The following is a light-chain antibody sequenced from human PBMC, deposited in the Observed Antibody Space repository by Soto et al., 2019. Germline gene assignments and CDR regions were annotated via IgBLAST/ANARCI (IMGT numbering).Light chain of an antibody. Sequence: EIVLTQSPGTLSLSPGERATLSCRASQSVSSSFFAWYQQKPGQAPRLLIYGAYGRATSIPDRFGGSWSVTFCSLTITRLDVDDFAVYYCQQYGSSPGITFGEGTRLEIK. V-gene: IGKV3-20*01. J-gene: IGKJ5*01. CDR2: GAY. CDR3: QQYGSSPGIT. CDR1: QSVSSSF.